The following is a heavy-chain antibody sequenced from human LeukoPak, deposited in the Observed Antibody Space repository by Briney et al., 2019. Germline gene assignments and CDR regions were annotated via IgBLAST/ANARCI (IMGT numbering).Heavy chain of an antibody. CDR1: GYTFIGYY. CDR2: INPNSGGT. CDR3: ARELDLYFFDY. V-gene: IGHV1-2*02. Sequence: GASVKVSCKASGYTFIGYYIYWVRRAPGQGLEWMGWINPNSGGTNYAQNFPGRVNMTRDTSISTAYMELSRLTSDDTAVYYCARELDLYFFDYWGQGTLVTVSS. D-gene: IGHD3-9*01. J-gene: IGHJ4*02.